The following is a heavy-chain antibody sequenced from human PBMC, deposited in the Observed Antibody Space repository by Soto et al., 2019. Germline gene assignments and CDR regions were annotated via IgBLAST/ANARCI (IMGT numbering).Heavy chain of an antibody. J-gene: IGHJ5*02. D-gene: IGHD4-17*01. CDR1: GFTVSRDY. CDR3: ARAYGGNPALFDP. Sequence: EVQLVESGGGLIQPGGSLRLSCAASGFTVSRDYMSWVRQAPGKGLEWVSVIYTGGSTYYADSVKGRFTFSRDNSKNTLYLQMNSLSAEDTAVYYCARAYGGNPALFDPCGQGTLVTVSS. CDR2: IYTGGST. V-gene: IGHV3-53*01.